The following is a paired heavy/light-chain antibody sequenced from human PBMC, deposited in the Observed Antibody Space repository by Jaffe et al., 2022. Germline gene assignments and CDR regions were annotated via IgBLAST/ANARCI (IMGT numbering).Heavy chain of an antibody. V-gene: IGHV3-9*01. CDR1: GFTFDDYA. D-gene: IGHD2-15*01. Sequence: EVQLVESGGGLVQPGRSLRLSCAASGFTFDDYAMHWVRQAPGKGLEWVSGISWNSGSIGYADSVKGRFTISRDNAKNSLYLQMNSLRAEDTALYYCAKDTVGCSGGSCYSGGGFDYWGQGTLVTVSS. CDR3: AKDTVGCSGGSCYSGGGFDY. J-gene: IGHJ4*02. CDR2: ISWNSGSI.
Light chain of an antibody. CDR1: ALPKQY. Sequence: SYELTQPPSVSVSPGQTARITCSGDALPKQYAYWYQQKPGQAPVLVIYKDSERPSGIPERFSGSSSGTTVTLTISGVQAEDEADYYCQSADSSGTLRVVFGGGTKLTVL. V-gene: IGLV3-25*03. CDR2: KDS. CDR3: QSADSSGTLRVV. J-gene: IGLJ2*01.